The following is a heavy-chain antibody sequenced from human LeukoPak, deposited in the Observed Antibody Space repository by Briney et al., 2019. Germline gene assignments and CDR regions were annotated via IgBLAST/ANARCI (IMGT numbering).Heavy chain of an antibody. CDR2: ISGSGGST. Sequence: GGSLRLSCAASGSTFSSYAMSWVRQAPGKGLEWVSAISGSGGSTYYADSVKGRFTISRDNSKNTLYLQMNSLRAEDTAVYYCAKVNKRYGSYDAFDIWGQGTMVTVSS. CDR3: AKVNKRYGSYDAFDI. J-gene: IGHJ3*02. CDR1: GSTFSSYA. V-gene: IGHV3-23*01. D-gene: IGHD4-17*01.